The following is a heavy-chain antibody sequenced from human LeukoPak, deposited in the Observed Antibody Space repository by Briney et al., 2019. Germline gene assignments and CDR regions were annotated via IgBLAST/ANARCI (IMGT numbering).Heavy chain of an antibody. CDR3: AKVAPYYDSSGYYDY. D-gene: IGHD3-22*01. V-gene: IGHV3-43*02. CDR1: GFTFDDYA. J-gene: IGHJ4*02. Sequence: GGSLRLSCAASGFTFDDYAMHWVRQAPGKGLERVSLISGDGGSTYYADSVKGRFTISRDNSKNSLYLQMNSLRTEDTALYYCAKVAPYYDSSGYYDYWGQGTLVTVSS. CDR2: ISGDGGST.